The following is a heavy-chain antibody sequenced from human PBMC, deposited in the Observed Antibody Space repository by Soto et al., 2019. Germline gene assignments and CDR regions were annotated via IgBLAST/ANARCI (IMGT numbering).Heavy chain of an antibody. CDR3: ARQIYDSDTGPNFQYYFDS. V-gene: IGHV5-10-1*01. Sequence: RESLNLSCKGSGYSFAGYWITWVRQTPGKGLEWMGRIDPSDSQTYYSPSFRGHVTISVTKSITTVFLQWSSLRASDTAMYYCARQIYDSDTGPNFQYYFDSWGQGTPVTVSS. CDR1: GYSFAGYW. D-gene: IGHD3-22*01. CDR2: IDPSDSQT. J-gene: IGHJ4*02.